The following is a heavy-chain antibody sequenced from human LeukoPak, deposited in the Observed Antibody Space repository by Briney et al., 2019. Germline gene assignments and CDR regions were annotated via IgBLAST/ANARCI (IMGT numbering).Heavy chain of an antibody. Sequence: GGSLRLSCAAPGFTFSNAWMSWVRQAPGKGLEWVGRIKSKTDGGTTDYAAPVKGRFTISRDDSKNTLYLQMNSLKTEDTAVYYCTTGDHVWGSYRLDYFDYWGQGTLVTVSS. CDR2: IKSKTDGGTT. V-gene: IGHV3-15*01. CDR1: GFTFSNAW. J-gene: IGHJ4*02. D-gene: IGHD3-16*02. CDR3: TTGDHVWGSYRLDYFDY.